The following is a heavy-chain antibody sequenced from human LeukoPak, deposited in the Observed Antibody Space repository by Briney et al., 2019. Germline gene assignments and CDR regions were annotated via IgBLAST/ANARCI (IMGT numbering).Heavy chain of an antibody. D-gene: IGHD1-1*01. CDR3: ARVGGTIGDYFDY. CDR2: IYTSGIT. CDR1: GGSISKYY. J-gene: IGHJ4*02. Sequence: TSETLSLTCTVSGGSISKYYWSWIRQPAGKGLEWIGRIYTSGITNYNPSLKSRVTMSVDTSKNQFSLKLSSVTAADTAVYYCARVGGTIGDYFDYWGQGTLVTVSS. V-gene: IGHV4-4*07.